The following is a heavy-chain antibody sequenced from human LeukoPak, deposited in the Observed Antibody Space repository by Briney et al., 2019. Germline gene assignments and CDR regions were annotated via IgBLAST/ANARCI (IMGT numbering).Heavy chain of an antibody. CDR2: TYYRSKWYH. V-gene: IGHV6-1*01. Sequence: SQTLSLTCVISGDSVSSNTAAWNWIRQSPSRGLEWLGRTYYRSKWYHDYAVSVKSRITINPDTSKNQFSLQLNSVTPEDTAVYYCARGYSSSSEAFDIWGQGTMVTVSS. J-gene: IGHJ3*02. D-gene: IGHD6-6*01. CDR1: GDSVSSNTAA. CDR3: ARGYSSSSEAFDI.